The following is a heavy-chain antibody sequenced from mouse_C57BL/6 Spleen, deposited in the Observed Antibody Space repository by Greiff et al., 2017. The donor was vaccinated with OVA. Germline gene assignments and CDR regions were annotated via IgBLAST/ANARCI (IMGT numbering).Heavy chain of an antibody. J-gene: IGHJ4*01. CDR2: IWSGGST. D-gene: IGHD1-1*01. V-gene: IGHV2-2*01. CDR3: ARNTGLITTVVATGDYYAMDY. CDR1: GFSLTSYG. Sequence: SGPGLVQPSQSLSITCTVSGFSLTSYGVHWVRQSPGKGLEWLGVIWSGGSTDYNAAFISRLSISKDNSKSQVFFKMNSLQADDTAIYYWARNTGLITTVVATGDYYAMDYWGQGTSVTVSS.